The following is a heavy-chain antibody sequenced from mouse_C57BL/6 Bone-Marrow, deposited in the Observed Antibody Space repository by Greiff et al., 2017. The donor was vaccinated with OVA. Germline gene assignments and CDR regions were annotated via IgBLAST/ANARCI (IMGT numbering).Heavy chain of an antibody. J-gene: IGHJ4*01. V-gene: IGHV1-62-2*01. Sequence: QVQLQQSGAELVKPGASVKLSCKASGYTFTEYTIHWVKQRSGQGLEWIGWFYPGSGSIRYNEKFKDKATLTADKSSSTVYMELSRLTSEDSAVYFCARHEDRNWDGGYAMDYWGQGTSVTVSS. CDR3: ARHEDRNWDGGYAMDY. CDR2: FYPGSGSI. D-gene: IGHD4-1*01. CDR1: GYTFTEYT.